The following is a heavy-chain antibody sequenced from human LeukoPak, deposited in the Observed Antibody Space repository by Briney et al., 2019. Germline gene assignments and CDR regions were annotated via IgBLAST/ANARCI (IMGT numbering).Heavy chain of an antibody. Sequence: RTSETLSLTCAVYGGSFSGYYWSWIRQPPGKWLEWIGEINHSGSTNYNPSLKSRVTISVDTSKNQFSLKLSSVTAADTAVYYCARTGRVGYYNYWGQGTLVTVSS. CDR1: GGSFSGYY. CDR3: ARTGRVGYYNY. CDR2: INHSGST. V-gene: IGHV4-34*01. J-gene: IGHJ4*02. D-gene: IGHD7-27*01.